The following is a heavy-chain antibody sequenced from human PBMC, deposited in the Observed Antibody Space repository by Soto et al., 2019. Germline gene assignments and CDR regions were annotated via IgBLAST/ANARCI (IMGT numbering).Heavy chain of an antibody. D-gene: IGHD6-13*01. J-gene: IGHJ5*02. CDR1: GDSISSGDHY. Sequence: SETLSLTCTVSGDSISSGDHYWSWIRQPPGKGLEWMGYIYHSGTTYCNPSLKSRVTMSVATSKNQFSLQLNSVTAADTAVYYCARESASAGYNWFDPWGQGALVTVSS. V-gene: IGHV4-30-4*01. CDR2: IYHSGTT. CDR3: ARESASAGYNWFDP.